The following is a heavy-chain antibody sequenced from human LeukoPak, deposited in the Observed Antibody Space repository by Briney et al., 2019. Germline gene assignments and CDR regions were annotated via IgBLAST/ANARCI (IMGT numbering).Heavy chain of an antibody. J-gene: IGHJ4*02. CDR1: GYTFDDYA. V-gene: IGHV3-43*02. CDR3: AKGEPVGESLEN. D-gene: IGHD3-10*01. CDR2: ISGDGGST. Sequence: GGSLRLSCAASGYTFDDYAMHWVRQAPGKGLEWVSLISGDGGSTYYADFVKGRFTISRDNSKNSLYLQMNSLRTEDTALYYCAKGEPVGESLENWGQGTLVTVSS.